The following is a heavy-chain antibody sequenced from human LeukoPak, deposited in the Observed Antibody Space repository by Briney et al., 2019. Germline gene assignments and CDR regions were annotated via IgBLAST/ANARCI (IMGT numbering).Heavy chain of an antibody. CDR3: ATSSATVTKPNAFDI. Sequence: ASVKVSCKVSGYTLTELSMHWVRQAPGKGLEWMGGFDPEDGETIYAQKFQGRVTMTEDTSTDTAYMELSSLRSEDTAVYYCATSSATVTKPNAFDIWGQGTMVTVSS. J-gene: IGHJ3*02. V-gene: IGHV1-24*01. CDR1: GYTLTELS. D-gene: IGHD4-17*01. CDR2: FDPEDGET.